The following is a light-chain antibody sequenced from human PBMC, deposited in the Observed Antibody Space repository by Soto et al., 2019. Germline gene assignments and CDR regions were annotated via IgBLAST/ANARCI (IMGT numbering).Light chain of an antibody. CDR1: QSVLYSSNNKNY. V-gene: IGKV4-1*01. J-gene: IGKJ2*01. CDR3: QQYHNWPPQYT. Sequence: DIVMTQSPDSLAVSLGERATINCKSSQSVLYSSNNKNYLAWYQQKPGQPPKLLIYWASTRESGVPDRFSGSGSGTDFTLTISSLQSEDFAVYYCQQYHNWPPQYTFGQGTKLQIK. CDR2: WAS.